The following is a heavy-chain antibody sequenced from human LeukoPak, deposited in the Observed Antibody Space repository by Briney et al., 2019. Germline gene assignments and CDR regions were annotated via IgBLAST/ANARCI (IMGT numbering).Heavy chain of an antibody. CDR1: GYTFTNYD. V-gene: IGHV1-3*01. CDR3: ARVERRSIAAAL. CDR2: INAGNGNT. Sequence: ASVKVSCKASGYTFTNYDINWVRQAPGQRLEWMGWINAGNGNTKYSQKFQGRVTITRDTSASTAYMELSSLRSEDTAVYYCARVERRSIAAALWGQGTLVTVSS. D-gene: IGHD6-13*01. J-gene: IGHJ4*02.